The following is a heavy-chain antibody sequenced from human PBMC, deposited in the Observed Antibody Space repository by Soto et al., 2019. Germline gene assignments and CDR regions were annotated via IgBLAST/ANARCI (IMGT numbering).Heavy chain of an antibody. CDR3: GRQPGHCGSTTCFGYYSVDV. CDR1: GGSISSSWYS. V-gene: IGHV4-39*01. J-gene: IGHJ6*02. D-gene: IGHD2-2*01. CDR2: IYYSGST. Sequence: QLQLQESGPRLVKPSETLSLTGSVSGGSISSSWYSWGWIRQPPGKGLEWIGTIYYSGSTHYNPSLEGRVALSADTPNNQLSLRLSSVTAADTAVYFCGRQPGHCGSTTCFGYYSVDVWGQGTTVTVS.